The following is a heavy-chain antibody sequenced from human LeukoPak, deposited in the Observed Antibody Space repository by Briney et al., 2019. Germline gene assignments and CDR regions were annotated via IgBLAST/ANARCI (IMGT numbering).Heavy chain of an antibody. CDR3: ASGGYCSSTSCYPNWFDP. CDR2: INHSGST. V-gene: IGHV4-34*01. Sequence: PSETLSLTCAVYGGSFGGYYWSWIRQPPGKGLEWIGEINHSGSTNYNPSLKSRVTISVDTSKNQFSLKLSSVTAADTAVYYCASGGYCSSTSCYPNWFDPWGQGTLVTVSS. D-gene: IGHD2-2*01. J-gene: IGHJ5*02. CDR1: GGSFGGYY.